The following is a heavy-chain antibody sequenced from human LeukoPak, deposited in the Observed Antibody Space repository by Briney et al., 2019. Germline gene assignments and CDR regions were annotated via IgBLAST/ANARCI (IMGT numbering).Heavy chain of an antibody. V-gene: IGHV3-23*01. CDR1: GFTFSSYA. CDR2: INSGGST. J-gene: IGHJ4*02. D-gene: IGHD6-13*01. Sequence: GGSLRLSCAASGFTFSSYAMSWVHQAPGKGLEWVSGINSGGSTYYADSVKGRFTISRDNFKNTLYVQMNSLRAEDTAIYYCAKGEVYSSSPYQFDHWGQGTLVTVSS. CDR3: AKGEVYSSSPYQFDH.